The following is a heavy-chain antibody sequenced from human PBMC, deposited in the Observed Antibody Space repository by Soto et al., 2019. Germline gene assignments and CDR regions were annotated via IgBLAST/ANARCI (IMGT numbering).Heavy chain of an antibody. V-gene: IGHV4-4*02. J-gene: IGHJ4*02. CDR1: GASVSSSHW. D-gene: IGHD2-2*01. CDR3: ARVRPPARPRPVAVLYSFDD. CDR2: IYHFGFT. Sequence: QVHLQGSGPGLVKPSGTLSLTCGVSGASVSSSHWCTWVRQPPGEGLEGMGGIYHFGFTSYNPSLTSRVIMSMDQSRHQFTLKMSSVTAADTAVYYCARVRPPARPRPVAVLYSFDDWGQGRLVTVSS.